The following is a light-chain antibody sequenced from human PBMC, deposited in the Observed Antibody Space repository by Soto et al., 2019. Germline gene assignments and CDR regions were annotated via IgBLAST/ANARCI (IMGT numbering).Light chain of an antibody. V-gene: IGLV1-40*01. Sequence: QPVLTHPPSVSEAPGQRVTISCTGSSSNIGAGYEAHWYQQVPGTAPKLLIYENNNRPSGVPDRFSGSKSGTSSSLAITGLQDEDEAEYYCQSYDRSLSGYVFGTGTKLTVL. CDR3: QSYDRSLSGYV. CDR2: ENN. CDR1: SSNIGAGYE. J-gene: IGLJ1*01.